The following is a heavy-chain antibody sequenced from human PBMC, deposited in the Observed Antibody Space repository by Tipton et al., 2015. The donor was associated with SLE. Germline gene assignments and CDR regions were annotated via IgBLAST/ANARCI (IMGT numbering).Heavy chain of an antibody. CDR2: MYHSGST. Sequence: TLSLTCTVSGGSIRSHYWSWVRKPPGKGLEWIGYMYHSGSTKYNPSLKSRVTISLDTSKNQVSLKLTPVTAADTAVYYCARGWYSRNWEWWFDPWGQGTLVTVSS. CDR3: ARGWYSRNWEWWFDP. V-gene: IGHV4-59*11. D-gene: IGHD6-13*01. CDR1: GGSIRSHY. J-gene: IGHJ5*02.